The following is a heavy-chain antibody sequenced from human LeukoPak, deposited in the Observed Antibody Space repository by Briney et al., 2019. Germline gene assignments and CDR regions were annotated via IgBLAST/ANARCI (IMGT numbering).Heavy chain of an antibody. CDR3: ARQAAALSAFDI. CDR2: TYYRSKWYN. J-gene: IGHJ3*02. Sequence: PSETLSLTCTVSGGSISSYYWNWIRQSPSRGLEWLGRTYYRSKWYNDYAVSVKSRITINPDTSKNQFSLQLNSVTPEDTAVYYCARQAAALSAFDIWGQGTMVTVSS. CDR1: GGSISSYY. D-gene: IGHD2-2*01. V-gene: IGHV6-1*01.